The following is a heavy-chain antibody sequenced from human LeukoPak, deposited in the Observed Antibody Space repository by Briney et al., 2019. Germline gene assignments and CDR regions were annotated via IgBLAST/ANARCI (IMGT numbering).Heavy chain of an antibody. CDR1: GFTFSSYW. CDR3: ARDSSPSYCSSTSCSAYDY. J-gene: IGHJ4*02. CDR2: IKQDGSEK. Sequence: GGSLRLSCAAPGFTFSSYWMSWVRQAPGKGLEWVANIKQDGSEKYYVDSVKGRFTISRDNAKNSLYLQMNSLRAEDTAVYYCARDSSPSYCSSTSCSAYDYWGQGTLVTVSS. D-gene: IGHD2-2*01. V-gene: IGHV3-7*01.